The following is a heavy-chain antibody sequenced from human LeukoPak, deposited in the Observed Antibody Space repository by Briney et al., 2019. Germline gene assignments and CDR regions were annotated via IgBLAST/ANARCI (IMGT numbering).Heavy chain of an antibody. CDR2: ISAYNGDT. D-gene: IGHD5-24*01. V-gene: IGHV1-18*01. J-gene: IGHJ6*02. CDR3: AREKTMAYGMDV. CDR1: GYTFINYD. Sequence: GASVTVSCKASGYTFINYDIRWVRQAPGQGLECMGWISAYNGDTNYAQKLQGRVTMTTDTSTSTAYMELRSLRSDDTAVYYCAREKTMAYGMDVWGQGTTITVSS.